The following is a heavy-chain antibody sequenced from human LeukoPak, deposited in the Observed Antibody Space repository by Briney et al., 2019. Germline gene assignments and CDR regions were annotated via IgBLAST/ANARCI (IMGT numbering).Heavy chain of an antibody. CDR2: ISVSGTTT. CDR1: GFAFSAFH. CDR3: AKDRGY. J-gene: IGHJ4*02. Sequence: RGSLRLSCATSGFAFSAFHMTWVRQAPGKGLEWVSAISVSGTTTYYADSVKGRFTISRDNSKNTMYLQMNSLRAEDTAVYYCAKDRGYWGLGTLVTVSS. V-gene: IGHV3-23*01.